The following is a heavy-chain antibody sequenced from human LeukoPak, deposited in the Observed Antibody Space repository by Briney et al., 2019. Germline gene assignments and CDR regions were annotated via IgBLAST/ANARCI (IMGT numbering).Heavy chain of an antibody. J-gene: IGHJ4*02. CDR1: GFTFSSYA. D-gene: IGHD4-17*01. CDR2: ISYDGSDK. Sequence: GGSLRLSCVASGFTFSSYAMHWVRQAPGKGLEWVAVISYDGSDKYYADSVKGRFTISRDNSKNTLYLQMNSLRAEDTAVYYCASRHYDFGYYWGQGTLVTVSS. V-gene: IGHV3-30*04. CDR3: ASRHYDFGYY.